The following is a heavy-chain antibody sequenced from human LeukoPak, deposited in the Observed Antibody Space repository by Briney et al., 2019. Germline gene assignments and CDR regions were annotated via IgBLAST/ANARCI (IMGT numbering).Heavy chain of an antibody. J-gene: IGHJ3*02. CDR3: ARGPSSSFDGFDI. V-gene: IGHV1-18*01. D-gene: IGHD6-13*01. CDR1: GYTFTSYG. Sequence: ASVKVSCKASGYTFTSYGISWVRQAPGQGLEWMGWISPYNAKTNYAQKLQGRDTMTTDTSTTTANMELRSLRSDDTAVYYCARGPSSSFDGFDIWGQGTMVTVSS. CDR2: ISPYNAKT.